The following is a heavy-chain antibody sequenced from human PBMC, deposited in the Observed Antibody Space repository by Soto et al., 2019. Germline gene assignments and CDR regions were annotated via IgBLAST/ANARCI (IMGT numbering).Heavy chain of an antibody. V-gene: IGHV1-18*01. CDR3: ARIVYEGRATVGWYFDY. Sequence: ASVKVSCKASGYTFTSYGISWVRQAPGQGLEWMGWISAYNGNTNYAQKLKGRVTMTTDTSTSTAYMELRSLTSDDTAVYYCARIVYEGRATVGWYFDYWGQGTLVTVSS. CDR2: ISAYNGNT. D-gene: IGHD1-26*01. CDR1: GYTFTSYG. J-gene: IGHJ4*02.